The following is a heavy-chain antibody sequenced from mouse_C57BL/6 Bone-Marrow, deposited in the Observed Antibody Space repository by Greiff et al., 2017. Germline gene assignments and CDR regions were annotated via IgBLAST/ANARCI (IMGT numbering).Heavy chain of an antibody. D-gene: IGHD1-1*01. Sequence: EVHLVESGGGLVQPGGSLSLSCAASGFTFTDYYMSWVRQPPGKALAWLGFIRNKANGYTAEYSATVKGRFTISRDNSQSILYLLMNALRAEDSATYYCARCVYYYGEGYFDYWGQGTTLTVSS. CDR2: IRNKANGYTA. V-gene: IGHV7-3*01. J-gene: IGHJ2*01. CDR1: GFTFTDYY. CDR3: ARCVYYYGEGYFDY.